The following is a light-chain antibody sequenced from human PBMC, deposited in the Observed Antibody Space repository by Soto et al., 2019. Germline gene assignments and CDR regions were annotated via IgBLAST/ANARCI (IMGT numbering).Light chain of an antibody. J-gene: IGKJ4*01. CDR1: QSVSSY. V-gene: IGKV3-11*01. CDR2: DAS. Sequence: EIVLTQSPATLSLSPGERATLSCRASQSVSSYLAWYQQKPGQAPRLLIYDASNRATGIPARFSGSGSGTDFTLTISSLEHEDFEVYYCQQRSNWPPKLTFGGGTKVEIK. CDR3: QQRSNWPPKLT.